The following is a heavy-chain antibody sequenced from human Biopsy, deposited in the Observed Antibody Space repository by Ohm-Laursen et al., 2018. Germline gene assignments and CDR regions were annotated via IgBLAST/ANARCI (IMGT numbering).Heavy chain of an antibody. CDR2: ISHTGYT. CDR1: GGSFTGHY. CDR3: ARTGTYYHDSSLYYFYGLDL. J-gene: IGHJ6*02. V-gene: IGHV4-59*08. D-gene: IGHD3-22*01. Sequence: SQTLSLTCTVSGGSFTGHYWTWIRQPPGKGLEWIGHISHTGYTSYKSSLKSRVTISLDTSRKHFSLRLTSLAAADTAVYYCARTGTYYHDSSLYYFYGLDLWGQGSTVTVFS.